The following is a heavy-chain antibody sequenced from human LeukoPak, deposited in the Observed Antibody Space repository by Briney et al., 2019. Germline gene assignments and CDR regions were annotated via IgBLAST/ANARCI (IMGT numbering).Heavy chain of an antibody. D-gene: IGHD6-13*01. CDR1: GFTFSDYY. J-gene: IGHJ4*02. CDR3: ARARTAAAGPFDY. V-gene: IGHV3-11*06. CDR2: ISSSSSYT. Sequence: GGSLRLSCAASGFTFSDYYMSWIRQAPGKGLEWVSYISSSSSYTNYADSVKGRFTISRDNAKNSLYLQMNSLRAEDTAVYYCARARTAAAGPFDYWGQGTLVTVSS.